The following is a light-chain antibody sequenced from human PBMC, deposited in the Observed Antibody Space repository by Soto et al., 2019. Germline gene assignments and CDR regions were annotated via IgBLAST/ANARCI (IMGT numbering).Light chain of an antibody. CDR2: EVS. CDR1: SSDVGGYNY. CDR3: SSYTSSSTLV. J-gene: IGLJ1*01. Sequence: SALTQPASVSGSPGQSITLSCTGTSSDVGGYNYVSWYQQHPGKAPKLMIYEVSNRPSGVSNRFSGSKSGNTAPLTISGLQAEDEADYYCSSYTSSSTLVFGTGTKLTVL. V-gene: IGLV2-14*01.